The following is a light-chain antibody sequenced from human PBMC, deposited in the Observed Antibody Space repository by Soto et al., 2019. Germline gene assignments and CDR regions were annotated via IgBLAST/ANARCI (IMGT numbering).Light chain of an antibody. V-gene: IGKV1-17*03. CDR3: LQSYTYPWT. Sequence: TQSPATLSLSPGERATLSCRASQSVSSYLAWFQQRPGNVPKRLIFSASSLQSGVPSRFSGSGSGTEFTLTISSLQPEDLATYYCLQSYTYPWTFGQGTKVDIK. CDR1: QSVSSY. CDR2: SAS. J-gene: IGKJ1*01.